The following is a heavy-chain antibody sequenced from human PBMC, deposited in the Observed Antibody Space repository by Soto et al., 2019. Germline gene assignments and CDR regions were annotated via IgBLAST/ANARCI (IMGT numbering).Heavy chain of an antibody. Sequence: EVQLVESGGGLVQPGGSLRLSCAASGFTFSSYSMNWVRQAPGKGLEWVSYISSSSSTIYYADSVKGRFTISRDNAKNSLYLQMNSLRAEDTAVYYCSRDSLGYCSGGSCYSGDYWGQGTLVTVSS. CDR1: GFTFSSYS. V-gene: IGHV3-48*01. D-gene: IGHD2-15*01. CDR2: ISSSSSTI. CDR3: SRDSLGYCSGGSCYSGDY. J-gene: IGHJ4*02.